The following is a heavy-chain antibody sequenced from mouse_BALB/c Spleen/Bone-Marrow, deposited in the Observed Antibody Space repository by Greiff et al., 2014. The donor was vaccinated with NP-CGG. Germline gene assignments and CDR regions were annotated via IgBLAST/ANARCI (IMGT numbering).Heavy chain of an antibody. CDR3: ASRFDEAWFAY. CDR1: GYSITSDYA. V-gene: IGHV3-2*02. Sequence: EVQRVESGPGLVKPSQSLSLTCTVTGYSITSDYAWNWIRQFPGNKLEWMSYISYSGSTSYNPSLKSRISITRDTSKNQFFLQLNSVTTEDTATYYCASRFDEAWFAYWGQRTLVTVSA. D-gene: IGHD2-14*01. J-gene: IGHJ3*01. CDR2: ISYSGST.